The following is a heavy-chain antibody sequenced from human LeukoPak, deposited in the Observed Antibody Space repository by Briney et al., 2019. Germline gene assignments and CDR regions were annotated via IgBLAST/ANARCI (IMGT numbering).Heavy chain of an antibody. CDR1: GYTFTSYY. CDR3: ARDRGYSYGTNWFDP. Sequence: ASVKVSCKASGYTFTSYYMNWVRQAPGQGLEWMGIIYPSGGSTSYAQKFQGRVTMTRDTSTSTIYMDLSSLRSEDTAVYYCARDRGYSYGTNWFDPWGQGTLVTVSS. J-gene: IGHJ5*02. CDR2: IYPSGGST. D-gene: IGHD5-18*01. V-gene: IGHV1-46*01.